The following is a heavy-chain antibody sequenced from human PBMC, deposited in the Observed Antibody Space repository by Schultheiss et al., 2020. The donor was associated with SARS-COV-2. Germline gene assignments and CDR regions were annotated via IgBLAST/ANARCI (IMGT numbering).Heavy chain of an antibody. J-gene: IGHJ4*02. Sequence: GESLKISCAASGFTFSSYSMNWVRQAPGKGLEWVSAISGSGGSTYYADSVKGRFTISRDNSKNTLYLQMNSLRAEDTAVYYCARGQQLAYFDYWGQGTLVTVSS. CDR1: GFTFSSYS. CDR3: ARGQQLAYFDY. D-gene: IGHD6-13*01. CDR2: ISGSGGST. V-gene: IGHV3-23*01.